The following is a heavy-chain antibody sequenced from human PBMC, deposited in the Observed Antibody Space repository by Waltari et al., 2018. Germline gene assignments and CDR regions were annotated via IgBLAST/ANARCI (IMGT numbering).Heavy chain of an antibody. V-gene: IGHV3-23*01. Sequence: EVQLLESGGGLVQPGGSLRLSCAASGFTFSSYAISWVRQAQGKGQEWVSGISGSGGSTYYADSVKGRFTISRDNSKNTLYLQMNSLRAEDTAVYYCAKGGGLRFLEWLYDYWGQGTLVTVSS. CDR2: ISGSGGST. J-gene: IGHJ4*02. CDR1: GFTFSSYA. CDR3: AKGGGLRFLEWLYDY. D-gene: IGHD3-3*01.